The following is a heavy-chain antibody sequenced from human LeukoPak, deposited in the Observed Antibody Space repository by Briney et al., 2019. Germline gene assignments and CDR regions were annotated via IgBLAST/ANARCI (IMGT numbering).Heavy chain of an antibody. J-gene: IGHJ4*02. Sequence: ASVKVSCKASGYTFTSYYMHWVRQAPRQGLEWMGWINPNSGGTDYAQKFQGRVTMTRDTSISTAYMELSRLSSDDTAVYYCAREGLLVSFDYWGQGTLVTVSS. D-gene: IGHD5/OR15-5a*01. CDR3: AREGLLVSFDY. CDR1: GYTFTSYY. CDR2: INPNSGGT. V-gene: IGHV1-2*02.